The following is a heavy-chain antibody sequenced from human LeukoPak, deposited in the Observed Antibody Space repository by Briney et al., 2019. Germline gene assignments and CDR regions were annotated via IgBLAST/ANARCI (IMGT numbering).Heavy chain of an antibody. V-gene: IGHV3-23*01. CDR1: GFTFSTFA. CDR3: VRDFSCSGGSCPLFDS. D-gene: IGHD2-15*01. Sequence: GGSLRLSCAASGFTFSTFAMGWLRQAPGKGLEWVSVMSGDSTIRYYADSVKGRFTISRDNSQNTLYLQMSSLRAEDTAIYYCVRDFSCSGGSCPLFDSWGQGTLVSVSS. J-gene: IGHJ4*02. CDR2: MSGDSTIR.